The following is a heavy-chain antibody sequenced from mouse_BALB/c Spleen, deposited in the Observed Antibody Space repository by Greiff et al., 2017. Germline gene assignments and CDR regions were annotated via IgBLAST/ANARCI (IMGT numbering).Heavy chain of an antibody. CDR1: GYTFTSYY. CDR2: INPSNGGT. Sequence: QVQLKQSGAELVKPGASVKLSCKASGYTFTSYYMYWVKQRPGQGLEWIGEINPSNGGTNFNEKFKSKATLTVDKSSSTAYMQLSSLTSEDSAVYYCTRGGGLYAMDYWGQGTSVTVSS. CDR3: TRGGGLYAMDY. V-gene: IGHV1S81*02. D-gene: IGHD1-1*02. J-gene: IGHJ4*01.